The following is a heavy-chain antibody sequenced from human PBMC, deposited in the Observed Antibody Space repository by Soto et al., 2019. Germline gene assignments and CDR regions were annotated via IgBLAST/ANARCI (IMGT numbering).Heavy chain of an antibody. CDR1: GFTFSTYG. CDR2: IWYDGSNK. V-gene: IGHV3-33*01. J-gene: IGHJ4*02. CDR3: ARAVSSFDY. D-gene: IGHD2-15*01. Sequence: GGSLRLSCAASGFTFSTYGMHWVRQAPGKGLEWVAVIWYDGSNKYYADSVKGRFTISRDNSRDTLYLQMNSLRAEDTAVYYCARAVSSFDYWGKGPLVTVSS.